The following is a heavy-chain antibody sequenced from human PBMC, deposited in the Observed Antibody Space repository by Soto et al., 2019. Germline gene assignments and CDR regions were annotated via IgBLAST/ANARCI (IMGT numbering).Heavy chain of an antibody. Sequence: PSETLSLTCAVYGGSFSGYYWSWIRQPPGKGLEWIGEINHSGSTNYNPSLKSRVTISVDTSKNQFSLKLSSVTAADTAVYYCARGGSGWYLRYYYGMDVWGQGTTVTVSS. J-gene: IGHJ6*02. CDR3: ARGGSGWYLRYYYGMDV. CDR1: GGSFSGYY. CDR2: INHSGST. D-gene: IGHD6-19*01. V-gene: IGHV4-34*01.